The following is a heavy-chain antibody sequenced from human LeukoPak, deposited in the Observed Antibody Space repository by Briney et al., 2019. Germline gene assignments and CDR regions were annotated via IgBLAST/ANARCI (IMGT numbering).Heavy chain of an antibody. J-gene: IGHJ4*02. V-gene: IGHV1-69*05. Sequence: SVKVSCKASGGTFSSYAISWVRQAPGQGLEWMGGITPIFGTANYAQKFQGRVTITTDESTSTAYMELSSLRSEDTAVYYCARGPITMITGNSYYFDYWGQGTLVTVSS. CDR2: ITPIFGTA. CDR1: GGTFSSYA. D-gene: IGHD3-22*01. CDR3: ARGPITMITGNSYYFDY.